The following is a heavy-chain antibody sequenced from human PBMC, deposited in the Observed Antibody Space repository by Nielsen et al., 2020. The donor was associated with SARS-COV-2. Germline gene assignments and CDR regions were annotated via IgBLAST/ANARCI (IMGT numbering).Heavy chain of an antibody. CDR2: IWYDGSNK. D-gene: IGHD4-11*01. V-gene: IGHV3-33*01. CDR1: GFTFSSYG. J-gene: IGHJ6*02. CDR3: ARPSYSDYGTNFYYYGMDV. Sequence: GESLKISCAASGFTFSSYGMHWVRQAPGKGLEWVAVIWYDGSNKYYADSVKGRITVSRDNAKNSLYLQMNSLRAEDAAVYYCARPSYSDYGTNFYYYGMDVWGQGTTVTVSS.